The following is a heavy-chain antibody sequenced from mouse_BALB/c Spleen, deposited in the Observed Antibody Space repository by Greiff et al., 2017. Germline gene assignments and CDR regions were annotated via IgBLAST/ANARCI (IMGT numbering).Heavy chain of an antibody. CDR3: ARRGTSTATWFAY. Sequence: EVQRVESGAELVKPGASVKLSCTASGFNIKDTYMHWVKQRPEQGLAWIGRIDPANGNTKYDPKFQGKATITADTSSHTAYLQLSSLTSEDTAVYYCARRGTSTATWFAYWGQGTLVTVSA. J-gene: IGHJ3*01. V-gene: IGHV14-3*02. CDR2: IDPANGNT. D-gene: IGHD1-2*01. CDR1: GFNIKDTY.